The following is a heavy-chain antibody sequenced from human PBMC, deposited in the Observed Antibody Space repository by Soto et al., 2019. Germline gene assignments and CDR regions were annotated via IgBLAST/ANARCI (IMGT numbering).Heavy chain of an antibody. V-gene: IGHV4-31*03. CDR3: AREFRVNYYGMDV. CDR1: GGSISSGGYY. CDR2: IYYSGST. J-gene: IGHJ6*02. D-gene: IGHD3-10*01. Sequence: SETLSLTCTVSGGSISSGGYYWSWIRQHPGKGLEWIGYIYYSGSTYYNPSLKSRVTISVDTSKNQFSLKLSSVTAADTAVYYCAREFRVNYYGMDVWGQGTTVS.